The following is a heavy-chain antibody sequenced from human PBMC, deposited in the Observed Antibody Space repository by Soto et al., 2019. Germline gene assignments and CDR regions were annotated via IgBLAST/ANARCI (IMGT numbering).Heavy chain of an antibody. D-gene: IGHD3-10*01. CDR3: AKAREVTLVRVPSSY. CDR2: ISGSGDGT. V-gene: IGHV3-23*01. CDR1: GFTFSSYA. J-gene: IGHJ4*02. Sequence: GGSLRLSCAASGFTFSSYAMSWVRQAPGKGLEWVSAISGSGDGTYYADSVKGRFTISRDNSRNTLYLQMNSLRAEDTAVYYCAKAREVTLVRVPSSYWGQGTLVTVSS.